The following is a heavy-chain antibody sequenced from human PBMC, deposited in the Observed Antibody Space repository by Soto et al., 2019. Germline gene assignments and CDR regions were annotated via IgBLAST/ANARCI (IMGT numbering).Heavy chain of an antibody. CDR3: ARETYSAFCSGPYYGMDV. D-gene: IGHD3-3*01. V-gene: IGHV3-30-3*01. CDR2: ISYDGSNK. J-gene: IGHJ6*02. CDR1: GFTFSSYA. Sequence: QVQLVESGGGVVQPGRSLRLSCAASGFTFSSYAMHWVRQAPGKGLEWVAGISYDGSNKYYADTVKGRFTISRDNSKNTLYLQMNSLGAEDTAVYYCARETYSAFCSGPYYGMDVWGQGTTVTVSS.